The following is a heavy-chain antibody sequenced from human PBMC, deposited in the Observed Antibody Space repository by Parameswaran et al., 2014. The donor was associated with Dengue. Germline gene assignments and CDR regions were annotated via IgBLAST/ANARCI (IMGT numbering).Heavy chain of an antibody. CDR2: TTSTATII. V-gene: IGHV3-48*03. CDR3: ARGVGYYDSDGLRLWFDY. J-gene: IGHJ4*02. Sequence: VRQMPGKGLEWVSFTTSTATIIYYADSVKGRFTISRDNAKKVVYLQMNRLRAEDTAVYYCARGVGYYDSDGLRLWFDYWGQGTLVTVSS. D-gene: IGHD3-22*01.